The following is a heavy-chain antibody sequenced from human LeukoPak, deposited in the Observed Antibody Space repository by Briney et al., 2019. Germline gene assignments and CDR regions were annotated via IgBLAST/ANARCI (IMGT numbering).Heavy chain of an antibody. Sequence: GASVKVSCKASGGTFSSYAISWVRQAPGQGLEWMGGIIPIFGTANYAQKFQGRVTITADESTSTAYMELSSLRSEDTAVYYCARRQDIAAAGPSAAGYYMDVWGKGTTVTVSS. D-gene: IGHD6-13*01. CDR3: ARRQDIAAAGPSAAGYYMDV. CDR2: IIPIFGTA. CDR1: GGTFSSYA. V-gene: IGHV1-69*13. J-gene: IGHJ6*03.